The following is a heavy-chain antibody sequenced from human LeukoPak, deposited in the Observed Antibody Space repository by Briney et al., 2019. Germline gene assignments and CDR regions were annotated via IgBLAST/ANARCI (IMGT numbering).Heavy chain of an antibody. CDR3: ARSYYYDSSGYYPDY. J-gene: IGHJ4*02. D-gene: IGHD3-22*01. Sequence: SVKVSCKASRGTFSSYAISWVRQAPGQGLEWMGRIIPILGIANYAQKFQGRVTITADKSTSTAYMELSSLRSEDTAVYYCARSYYYDSSGYYPDYWGQGTLVTVSS. CDR1: RGTFSSYA. CDR2: IIPILGIA. V-gene: IGHV1-69*04.